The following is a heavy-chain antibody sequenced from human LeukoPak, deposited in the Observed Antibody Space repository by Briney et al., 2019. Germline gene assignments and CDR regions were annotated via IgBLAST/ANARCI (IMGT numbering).Heavy chain of an antibody. CDR3: ARQPSRTAAFDI. J-gene: IGHJ3*02. D-gene: IGHD6-13*01. Sequence: SETLSLTCTVSGASINNYYWSWIRQPPGKGLEWIGYIYFTGNTNYNPSLNSRVTMSVDTSKSQFSSKSQFSLSLSSVTAADTAVYFCARQPSRTAAFDIWGQGTMATVSS. CDR1: GASINNYY. CDR2: IYFTGNT. V-gene: IGHV4-59*08.